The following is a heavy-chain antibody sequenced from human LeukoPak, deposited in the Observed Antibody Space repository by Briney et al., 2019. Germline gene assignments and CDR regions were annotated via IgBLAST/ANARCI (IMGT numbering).Heavy chain of an antibody. V-gene: IGHV1-24*01. CDR1: GYTLTELS. D-gene: IGHD3-10*01. Sequence: ASVKVSCKVSGYTLTELSMHWVRQAPGKGLEWMGGFDPEDGETIYAQKFQGRVTMTEDTSTDTAYMELSSLRSEDTAVYYCATDLNMVRGVINDYWGQGTLVTVSS. CDR2: FDPEDGET. CDR3: ATDLNMVRGVINDY. J-gene: IGHJ4*02.